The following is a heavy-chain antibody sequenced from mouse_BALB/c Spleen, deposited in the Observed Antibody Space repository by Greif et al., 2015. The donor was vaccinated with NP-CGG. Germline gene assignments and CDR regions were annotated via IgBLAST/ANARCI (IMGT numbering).Heavy chain of an antibody. Sequence: VQLQQSGPELVKPGASVKMSCKASGYSFTDYIMLWVKQSHGKSLEWIGNINPYYGSTSYNLKFKGKATLTVDKSSSTAYMQLNSLTSEDSAVYYCARGHYRYDGGAYAMDYWGQGTSVTVSS. CDR2: INPYYGST. D-gene: IGHD2-14*01. J-gene: IGHJ4*01. V-gene: IGHV1-39*01. CDR1: GYSFTDYI. CDR3: ARGHYRYDGGAYAMDY.